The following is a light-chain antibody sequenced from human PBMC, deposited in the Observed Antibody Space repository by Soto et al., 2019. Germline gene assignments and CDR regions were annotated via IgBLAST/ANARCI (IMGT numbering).Light chain of an antibody. CDR1: NIGSRS. J-gene: IGLJ1*01. Sequence: SYELTQPPSVSVAPGQTASISCGGNNIGSRSVHWYQQKPGQAPVLVVYDDRDRPSGIPERFAGSNSGSTATLTISRVEAGDEADYYCQVWDSTSDHYVFGTGTKVTVL. CDR2: DDR. CDR3: QVWDSTSDHYV. V-gene: IGLV3-21*02.